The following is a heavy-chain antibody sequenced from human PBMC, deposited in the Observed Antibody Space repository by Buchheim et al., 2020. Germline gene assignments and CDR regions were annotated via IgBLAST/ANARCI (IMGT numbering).Heavy chain of an antibody. V-gene: IGHV3-30*14. CDR3: ARDGVAFDY. Sequence: QVQLVESGGGVVQPGRSLRLSCAASGFTFSSYAMHWVRQAPGKGLEWVAVISYDGSNKYYADSVKGRFTISRDNSKNTLYLQMNSLRAEDTAVYYWARDGVAFDYWGQGTL. CDR2: ISYDGSNK. CDR1: GFTFSSYA. D-gene: IGHD2-15*01. J-gene: IGHJ4*02.